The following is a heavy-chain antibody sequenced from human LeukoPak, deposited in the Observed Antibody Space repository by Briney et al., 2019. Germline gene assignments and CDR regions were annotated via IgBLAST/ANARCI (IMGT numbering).Heavy chain of an antibody. D-gene: IGHD3-16*01. CDR2: IRYDGRRQ. CDR3: GRATQSYYDGGSLGGALAV. Sequence: GGSLRLSCTTSGFTFDNYDMHWVRQAAGKGLEWVAFIRYDGRRQYYADSVKGRLTISRDSSKNTMFLQMNSLRIEDTAVYFCGRATQSYYDGGSLGGALAVWGQGTLVTVSS. V-gene: IGHV3-30*02. CDR1: GFTFDNYD. J-gene: IGHJ3*01.